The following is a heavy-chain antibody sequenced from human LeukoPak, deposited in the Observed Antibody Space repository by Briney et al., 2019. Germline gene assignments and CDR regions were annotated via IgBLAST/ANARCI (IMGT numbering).Heavy chain of an antibody. Sequence: GGSLRLSCAASGFTFSSYWMHWVRQVPGKGLVWVSRINSDGSSTSYADSVKGRFSISRDNAKNTLYVQMNSLRAEDTAVYYCSTGSGHAFDIWGRGTMVTVSS. V-gene: IGHV3-74*01. CDR2: INSDGSST. D-gene: IGHD3-10*01. CDR1: GFTFSSYW. CDR3: STGSGHAFDI. J-gene: IGHJ3*02.